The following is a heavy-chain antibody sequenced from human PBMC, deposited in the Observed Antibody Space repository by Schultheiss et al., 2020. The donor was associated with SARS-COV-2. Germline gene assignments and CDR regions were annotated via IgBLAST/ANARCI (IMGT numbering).Heavy chain of an antibody. CDR2: ISSSSSYI. CDR1: GFTFSSYS. D-gene: IGHD2-2*01. Sequence: GGSLRLSCAASGFTFSSYSMNWVRQAPGKGLEWVSSISSSSSYIYYADSVKGRFTISRDDSKNTVHLQMNSLRPEDTATYYCARDTKYWGQGTLVTVSS. J-gene: IGHJ1*01. V-gene: IGHV3-21*01. CDR3: ARDTKY.